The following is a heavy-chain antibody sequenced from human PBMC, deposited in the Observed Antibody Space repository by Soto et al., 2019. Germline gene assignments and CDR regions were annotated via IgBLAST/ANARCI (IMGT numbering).Heavy chain of an antibody. CDR1: GYTFTSYA. J-gene: IGHJ4*02. D-gene: IGHD2-21*02. CDR3: ARSIVVVTALDY. V-gene: IGHV1-3*01. CDR2: INAGNGNT. Sequence: ASVKVSCKASGYTFTSYAMHWVRQAPGQRLEWMGCINAGNGNTKYSQKFQGRVTITRDTSASTAYMELSSLRSEDTAVYYCARSIVVVTALDYWGQGTLVTVSS.